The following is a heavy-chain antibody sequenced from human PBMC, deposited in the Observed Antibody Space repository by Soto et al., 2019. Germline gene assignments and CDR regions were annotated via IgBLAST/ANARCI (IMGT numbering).Heavy chain of an antibody. V-gene: IGHV1-69*13. Sequence: SVKVSCKASGGTFSSYAISWVRQAPGQGLEWMGGIIPIFGTANYAQKFQGRVTITADESTSTAYMELSSLRSEDTAVYYCAGDDYDSSGYYAKNYYYYGMDVWGQGTTVTVSS. CDR2: IIPIFGTA. D-gene: IGHD3-22*01. CDR1: GGTFSSYA. CDR3: AGDDYDSSGYYAKNYYYYGMDV. J-gene: IGHJ6*02.